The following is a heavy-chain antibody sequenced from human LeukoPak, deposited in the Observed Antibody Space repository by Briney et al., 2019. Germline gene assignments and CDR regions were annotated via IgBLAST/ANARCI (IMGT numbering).Heavy chain of an antibody. CDR3: ARTTEGGYTYDYFYYYYMDV. Sequence: PSETLSLTCTVSGYSISSGYYWSWIRQSPGKGLEWIGYIYYSGSTNYNPSLKSRVTMSVDMSKNQFSLKLRSVTAADTAVYYCARTTEGGYTYDYFYYYYMDVWGKGTTVTISS. CDR1: GYSISSGYY. CDR2: IYYSGST. V-gene: IGHV4-61*01. D-gene: IGHD5-18*01. J-gene: IGHJ6*03.